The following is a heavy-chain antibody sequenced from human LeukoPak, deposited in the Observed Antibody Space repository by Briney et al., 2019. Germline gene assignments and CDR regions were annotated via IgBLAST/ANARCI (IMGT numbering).Heavy chain of an antibody. V-gene: IGHV3-30*04. CDR2: ISYDGSNK. CDR1: GFTFSSYA. CDR3: ARDRDYGSGSKDY. D-gene: IGHD3-10*01. Sequence: PGRSLRLSCAASGFTFSSYAMHWVRQAPGKGLEWVAVISYDGSNKYYADSVKGRFTISRGNSKNTLYLQMNSLRAEDTAVYYCARDRDYGSGSKDYWGQGTLVTVSS. J-gene: IGHJ4*02.